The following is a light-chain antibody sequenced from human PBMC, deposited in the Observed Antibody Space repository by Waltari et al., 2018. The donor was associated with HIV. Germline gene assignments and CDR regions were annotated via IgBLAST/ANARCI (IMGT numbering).Light chain of an antibody. CDR1: HSLVHSDGNIY. Sequence: EIVMTQNPLSSPVIIGQPASISCRSSHSLVHSDGNIYLSWLQQRPGQPPRLLIYNASTRFSGVPDRFSGSGTGRELTLRRSKVDVEDVATYECMQATQFTLTFGQGTRLEIK. J-gene: IGKJ5*01. CDR3: MQATQFTLT. CDR2: NAS. V-gene: IGKV2-24*01.